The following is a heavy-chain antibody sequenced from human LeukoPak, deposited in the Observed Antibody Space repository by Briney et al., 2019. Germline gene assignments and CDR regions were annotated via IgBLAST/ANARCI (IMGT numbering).Heavy chain of an antibody. CDR1: GFTFSSYW. D-gene: IGHD1-14*01. J-gene: IGHJ4*02. CDR2: INSDRSST. Sequence: PWGVLRLSCAASGFTFSSYWMHWVRQAPGKGLVWVSRINSDRSSTNYADSVKGRFTISRDNAKNTLYLQMNRLRAEDTAVYYCARVRYCDYWGQGTLVTVSS. CDR3: ARVRYCDY. V-gene: IGHV3-74*01.